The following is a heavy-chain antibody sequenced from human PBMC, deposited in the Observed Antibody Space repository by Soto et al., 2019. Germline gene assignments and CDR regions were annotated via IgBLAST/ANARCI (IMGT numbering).Heavy chain of an antibody. CDR3: ASGYSYGFYYYGMDV. CDR2: ISSSSSTI. Sequence: EVQLVESGGGLVQPGGSLRLSCAASGFTFSSYSMNWVRQAPGKGLEWVSYISSSSSTIYYADSVKGRFTISRDNAKNSLYLQMHSLRDEDTAVYYCASGYSYGFYYYGMDVWGQGTTVTVSS. J-gene: IGHJ6*02. V-gene: IGHV3-48*02. D-gene: IGHD5-18*01. CDR1: GFTFSSYS.